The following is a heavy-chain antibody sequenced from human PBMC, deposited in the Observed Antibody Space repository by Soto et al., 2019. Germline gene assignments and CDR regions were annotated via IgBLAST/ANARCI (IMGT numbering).Heavy chain of an antibody. CDR1: GDSISSYF. CDR2: VHTSGST. V-gene: IGHV4-4*07. J-gene: IGHJ5*02. CDR3: AREKEVASTGWLDP. D-gene: IGHD5-12*01. Sequence: KSSETLSLTCASSGDSISSYFWSWIRQPAGKGLEWIGRVHTSGSTTYNPSLKSRVTMSVDTSKSQFSLKLTSVTAADTAVYYCAREKEVASTGWLDPWGQGTLVTVSS.